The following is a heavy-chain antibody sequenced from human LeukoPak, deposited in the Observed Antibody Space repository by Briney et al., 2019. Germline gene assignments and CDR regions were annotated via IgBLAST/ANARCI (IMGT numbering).Heavy chain of an antibody. CDR2: ISGSGVGT. D-gene: IGHD6-19*01. J-gene: IGHJ4*02. V-gene: IGHV3-23*01. Sequence: GGSLRLSCAASGFTFSSYAMSWVRQVPGKGLEWVSAISGSGVGTYYADSVKGRFTISRDNSKNTLYLQMNSLRAEDTAVYYCAKDASGWYRDYWGQGTLVTVSS. CDR1: GFTFSSYA. CDR3: AKDASGWYRDY.